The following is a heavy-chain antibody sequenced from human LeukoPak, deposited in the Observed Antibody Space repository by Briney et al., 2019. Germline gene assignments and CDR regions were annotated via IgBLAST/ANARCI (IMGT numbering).Heavy chain of an antibody. D-gene: IGHD5-12*01. J-gene: IGHJ4*02. V-gene: IGHV3-11*01. CDR2: ISSSGSTI. Sequence: GGSLRLSCAASGFTFSDYYMSWIRQAPGKVLEWVSYISSSGSTIYYADSVTSRFTISRDNAKNSLYLQMNSPRADDTAVYYCAREYVVATIFADYWGQGTLVTVSS. CDR3: AREYVVATIFADY. CDR1: GFTFSDYY.